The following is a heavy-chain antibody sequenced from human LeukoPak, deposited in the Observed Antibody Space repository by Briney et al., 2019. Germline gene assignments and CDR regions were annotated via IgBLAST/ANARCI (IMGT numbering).Heavy chain of an antibody. CDR3: ARDLGSYSSGWYMGFDY. Sequence: GGTLRLSCAASGFTFSSYSMSWVRQAPGKGLEWVSIVSDSGANTYYADSVRGRFTISRDNSKNTLYLQMDSLRAEDTAIYYCARDLGSYSSGWYMGFDYWGQGTLVTVSS. V-gene: IGHV3-23*01. CDR2: VSDSGANT. D-gene: IGHD6-19*01. CDR1: GFTFSSYS. J-gene: IGHJ4*02.